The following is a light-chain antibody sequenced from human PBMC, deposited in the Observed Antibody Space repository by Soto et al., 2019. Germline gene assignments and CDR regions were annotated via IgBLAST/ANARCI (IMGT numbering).Light chain of an antibody. Sequence: QSVLTQPPSASGAPGQSVSISCSGSSSTIGSNFVYWYQQLPGAAPKLLIFNNYRRPSGVPDRFSGSKSGTSASLAITGLRSEDEGDYYCAAWDDHLTPYWGFGGGTQLTVL. V-gene: IGLV1-47*02. CDR2: NNY. J-gene: IGLJ3*02. CDR1: SSTIGSNF. CDR3: AAWDDHLTPYWG.